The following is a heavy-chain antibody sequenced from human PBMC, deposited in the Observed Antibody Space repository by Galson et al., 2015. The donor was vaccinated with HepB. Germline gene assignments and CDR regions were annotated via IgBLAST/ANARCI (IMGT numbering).Heavy chain of an antibody. CDR1: GFTFSAYG. CDR3: ARRRCTGGSCYSDY. V-gene: IGHV3-30*04. Sequence: SLRLSCAASGFTFSAYGMHWVRQAPGKGLESVAVISNDGKNKKYADSLRGRFTISRDNPKNTLSLQMNSLRTEDTAVYYCARRRCTGGSCYSDYGGQGTLVTVSS. J-gene: IGHJ4*02. CDR2: ISNDGKNK. D-gene: IGHD2-8*02.